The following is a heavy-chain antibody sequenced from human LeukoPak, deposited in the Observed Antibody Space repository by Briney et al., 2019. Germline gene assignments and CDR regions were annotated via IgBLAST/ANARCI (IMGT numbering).Heavy chain of an antibody. Sequence: GGSLRLSCAASGFTFSSYSMNWVRQAPGKGLEWVSSISSSSSYIYYADSVKGRFTISRDNAKNSLYLQMNSLRAEDTAVYYCARLHPRNYYYMDVWGKGTTVTVSS. CDR1: GFTFSSYS. J-gene: IGHJ6*03. CDR3: ARLHPRNYYYMDV. V-gene: IGHV3-21*01. D-gene: IGHD1-14*01. CDR2: ISSSSSYI.